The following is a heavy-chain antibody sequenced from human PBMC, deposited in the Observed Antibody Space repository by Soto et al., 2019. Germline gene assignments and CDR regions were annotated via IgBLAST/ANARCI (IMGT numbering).Heavy chain of an antibody. CDR2: INAGNGNT. CDR3: ASAAWTVSYYYYGMYV. V-gene: IGHV1-3*01. D-gene: IGHD2-15*01. CDR1: GYAFTSYA. J-gene: IGHJ6*02. Sequence: GASVKVSCKASGYAFTSYAMHWVRQAPGRRLEWMGWINAGNGNTKYSQKFQGRVTITRDTSASTAYMELSSLRSEDTAVYYCASAAWTVSYYYYGMYVWGQGTTVTVSS.